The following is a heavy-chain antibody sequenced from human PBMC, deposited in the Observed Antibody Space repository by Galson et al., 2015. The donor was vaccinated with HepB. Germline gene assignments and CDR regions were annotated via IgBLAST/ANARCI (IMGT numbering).Heavy chain of an antibody. J-gene: IGHJ4*02. CDR3: ARGVNLGVPMVRGALGY. CDR1: GFTFSSYA. Sequence: SLRLSCAASGFTFSSYAMHWVRQAPGKGLEWVAVISYDGSNKYYADSVKGRFTISRDNSKNTLYLQMNSLRAEDTAVYYCARGVNLGVPMVRGALGYWGQGTLVTVSS. CDR2: ISYDGSNK. V-gene: IGHV3-30*04. D-gene: IGHD3-10*01.